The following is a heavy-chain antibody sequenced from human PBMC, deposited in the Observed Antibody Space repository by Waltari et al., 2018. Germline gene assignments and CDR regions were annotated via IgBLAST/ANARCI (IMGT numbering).Heavy chain of an antibody. V-gene: IGHV3-23*01. J-gene: IGHJ6*02. CDR3: ATSIGYYRTAGIRYYYDGMDV. Sequence: EVQLLESGGGLVQPGGSLRLSCAASGFTFSSYAMSWVRQAPGKGLEWGSAISGSGGSSNYADSVKGRFTISRDNSKNTLYLQMNSLRAEDTAVYYCATSIGYYRTAGIRYYYDGMDVWGQGTTVTVSS. D-gene: IGHD3-3*01. CDR2: ISGSGGSS. CDR1: GFTFSSYA.